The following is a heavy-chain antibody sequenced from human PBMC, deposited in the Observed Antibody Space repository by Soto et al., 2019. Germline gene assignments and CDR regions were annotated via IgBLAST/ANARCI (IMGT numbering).Heavy chain of an antibody. CDR3: ARDDYGIYPY. J-gene: IGHJ4*02. CDR2: IDPKNGGT. D-gene: IGHD1-26*01. Sequence: QVQLVQSGTGVKKPGASVKVSCKASGYTVTDYYIHWVRQAPGQGLEWMGWIDPKNGGTIYAQKFQDRVTMTRDTSISTAYMDLSRLTSDDTALYYCARDDYGIYPYWGQGTLVTVSS. V-gene: IGHV1-2*02. CDR1: GYTVTDYY.